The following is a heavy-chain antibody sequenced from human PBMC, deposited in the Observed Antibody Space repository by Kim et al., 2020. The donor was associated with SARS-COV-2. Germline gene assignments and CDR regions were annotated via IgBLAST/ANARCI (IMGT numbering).Heavy chain of an antibody. D-gene: IGHD2-15*01. Sequence: SQTLSLTCAISGDSVSSNSDTWNWIRQSPSRGLEWLGRIYYRSKWYNDYAVSVKSRMNINPDTSKNQFSLQLNSVTPEDTAVYYCARTYCSGGSCPHWFDPWGQGTLVTVSS. J-gene: IGHJ5*02. V-gene: IGHV6-1*01. CDR1: GDSVSSNSDT. CDR3: ARTYCSGGSCPHWFDP. CDR2: IYYRSKWYN.